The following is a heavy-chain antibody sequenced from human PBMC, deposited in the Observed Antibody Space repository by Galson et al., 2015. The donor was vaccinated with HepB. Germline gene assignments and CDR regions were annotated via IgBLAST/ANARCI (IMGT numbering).Heavy chain of an antibody. J-gene: IGHJ6*02. CDR3: AKSGTTPEGDIVVVPAAPDV. D-gene: IGHD2-2*01. CDR2: ISFDGSNK. Sequence: SLRLSCAASGFTFSSYGIHWVRQAPGKGLEWVAVISFDGSNKYYADSVKGRFTISRDNSKNTLYLQMNSLRAEDTAVYYCAKSGTTPEGDIVVVPAAPDVWGQGTTVTVSS. V-gene: IGHV3-30*18. CDR1: GFTFSSYG.